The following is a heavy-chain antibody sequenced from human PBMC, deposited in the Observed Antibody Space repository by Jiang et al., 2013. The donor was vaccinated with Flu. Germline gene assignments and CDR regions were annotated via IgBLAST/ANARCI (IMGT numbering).Heavy chain of an antibody. V-gene: IGHV1-69*04. CDR2: IIPIVGSV. CDR1: GGTFSNYA. Sequence: SGAEVKKPGSSVKVSCKDSGGTFSNYAITWVRQAPGQGLEWMGRIIPIVGSVNYAQKFRGRLTITADKSTSTAYMELSSLRSEDTAVYYCARYFGSYYDNRGYYSFDYWGQGTLVTVSS. CDR3: ARYFGSYYDNRGYYSFDY. D-gene: IGHD3-22*01. J-gene: IGHJ4*02.